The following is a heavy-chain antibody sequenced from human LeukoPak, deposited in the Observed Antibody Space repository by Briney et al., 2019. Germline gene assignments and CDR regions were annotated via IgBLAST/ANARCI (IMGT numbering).Heavy chain of an antibody. CDR3: GRGILGGGGSLDY. Sequence: GGSLRLSCAASGFTFSSYAMHWVRQAPGKGLEWVAVISYDGSNKYYADSVKGRFTISRDNSKNTLYLQMNSLRAEDTAVYFCGRGILGGGGSLDYWGQGTLVTVSS. J-gene: IGHJ4*02. D-gene: IGHD2-15*01. CDR1: GFTFSSYA. CDR2: ISYDGSNK. V-gene: IGHV3-30*04.